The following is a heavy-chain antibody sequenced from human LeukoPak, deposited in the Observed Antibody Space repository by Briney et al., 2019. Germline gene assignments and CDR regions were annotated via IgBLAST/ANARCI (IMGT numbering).Heavy chain of an antibody. D-gene: IGHD6-19*01. J-gene: IGHJ4*02. CDR1: GFTFSNYN. CDR3: ARRSIAVAGGFDY. V-gene: IGHV3-48*01. CDR2: ISSSGYSI. Sequence: GGSLRLSCAASGFTFSNYNMNWVRQAPGKGLEWLSYISSSGYSIYYADSVKGRFTISRDNAKNSLYLQLDSLRAEDTAVYYCARRSIAVAGGFDYWGQGTLVTVSS.